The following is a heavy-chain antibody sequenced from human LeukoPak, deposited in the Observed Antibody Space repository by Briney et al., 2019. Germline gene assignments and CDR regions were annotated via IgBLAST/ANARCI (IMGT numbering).Heavy chain of an antibody. D-gene: IGHD4-17*01. CDR1: GFTFSSYA. CDR3: AKDIAYGVPNYFDY. CDR2: ISWNSGNI. V-gene: IGHV3-9*01. J-gene: IGHJ4*02. Sequence: GGSLRLSCAASGFTFSSYAMSWVRQAPGKGLEWVSGISWNSGNIGHADSVKGRFTISRDNAKKSLYLQMNSLRAEDTALYYCAKDIAYGVPNYFDYWGQGILVTVSS.